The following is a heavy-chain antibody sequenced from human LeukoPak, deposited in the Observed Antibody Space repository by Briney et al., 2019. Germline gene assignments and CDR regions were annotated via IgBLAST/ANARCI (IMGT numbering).Heavy chain of an antibody. D-gene: IGHD2-15*01. J-gene: IGHJ6*04. CDR3: ARANCSGGSCYSEYYYGMDV. CDR1: GGTFSSYA. CDR2: IIPIFGTA. V-gene: IGHV1-69*13. Sequence: ASVKVSCKASGGTFSSYAISWVRQAPGQGLEWMGGIIPIFGTANYAQKFQGRVTITADESTSTAYMELSSLRSEDTAVYYCARANCSGGSCYSEYYYGMDVWGKGTTVTVFS.